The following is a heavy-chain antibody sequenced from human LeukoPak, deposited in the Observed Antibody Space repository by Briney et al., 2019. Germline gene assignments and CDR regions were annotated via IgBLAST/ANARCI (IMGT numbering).Heavy chain of an antibody. CDR1: GFTFSSYA. J-gene: IGHJ4*02. CDR3: AKDSPTFGEGYYFDY. V-gene: IGHV3-23*01. D-gene: IGHD3-10*01. Sequence: GGPLRLSCAASGFTFSSYAMSWVRQAPGKGREWVSAISGSGGSTFYADSVKGRFTISRDNSKNTLYLQMNSLRAEDTAVYYCAKDSPTFGEGYYFDYWGQGTLVTVSS. CDR2: ISGSGGST.